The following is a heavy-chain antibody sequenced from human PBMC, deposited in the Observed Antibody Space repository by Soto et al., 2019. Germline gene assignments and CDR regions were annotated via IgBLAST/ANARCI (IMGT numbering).Heavy chain of an antibody. CDR3: TGGYDKYDGYDAFDF. V-gene: IGHV3-49*03. D-gene: IGHD5-12*01. CDR2: IRSQTYGATI. J-gene: IGHJ3*01. CDR1: GFTFGDYA. Sequence: PGGSLRLSCTTSGFTFGDYALTWFRQPPGKGLELVALIRSQTYGATIQYAASVRGRFSISRDDSKGIAYLQMNNLQAADTALYFCTGGYDKYDGYDAFDFWGQGTMVTVSS.